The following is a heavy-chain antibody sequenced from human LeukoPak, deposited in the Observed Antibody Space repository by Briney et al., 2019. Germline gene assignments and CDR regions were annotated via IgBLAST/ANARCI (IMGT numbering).Heavy chain of an antibody. D-gene: IGHD2-2*01. CDR1: GYTFTGYY. J-gene: IGHJ5*02. V-gene: IGHV1-2*02. Sequence: ASVKVSCKASGYTFTGYYMHWVRQAPGQGLEWMGWINPNSGGTHYAQKFQGRVTMTRDTSISTAYMELSRLRSDDTAVYYCARELSLGYCSSTSCGSNWFDPWGQGTLVTVSS. CDR2: INPNSGGT. CDR3: ARELSLGYCSSTSCGSNWFDP.